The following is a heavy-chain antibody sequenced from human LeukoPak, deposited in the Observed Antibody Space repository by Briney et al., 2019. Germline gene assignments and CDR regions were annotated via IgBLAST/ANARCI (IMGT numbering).Heavy chain of an antibody. CDR2: IYSGDSA. CDR3: ARDRSGYYGFDI. V-gene: IGHV3-53*04. CDR1: GFTVSSNY. J-gene: IGHJ3*02. Sequence: GGSLRLSCAGSGFTVSSNYMSWVRQAPGKGLEWVSAIYSGDSAYYADSVKGRFTISRHNSKDTLYLQMNSLRADDTAMYYCARDRSGYYGFDIWGQGTMVTVSS. D-gene: IGHD3-22*01.